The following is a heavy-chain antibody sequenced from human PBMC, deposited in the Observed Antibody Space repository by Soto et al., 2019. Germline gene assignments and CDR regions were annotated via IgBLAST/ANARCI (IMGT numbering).Heavy chain of an antibody. D-gene: IGHD6-6*01. CDR1: GYTFTSYA. V-gene: IGHV1-3*01. Sequence: QVQLVQSGAEVKKPGASVKVSCKASGYTFTSYAMHWVRQAPGQRLEWMGWINAGNGNTKYSQKFQGRVTITRDTSASTAYMELSSLRSEDTAVYYCARDLVGRTGYWGQGTLVTVSS. CDR3: ARDLVGRTGY. CDR2: INAGNGNT. J-gene: IGHJ4*02.